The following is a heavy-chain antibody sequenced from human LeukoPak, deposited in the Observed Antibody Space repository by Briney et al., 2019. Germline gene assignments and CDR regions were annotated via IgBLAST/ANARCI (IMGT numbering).Heavy chain of an antibody. Sequence: SQTLSLTCTVSGGSISSGGYYWSWIRQPPGKGLEWIGYIYHSGSTNYNPSLKSRVTISVDTSKNQFSLKLSSVTAADTAVYYCARVRGDYDFWSGKIDYWGQGTLVTVSS. J-gene: IGHJ4*02. V-gene: IGHV4-30-2*01. CDR2: IYHSGST. CDR3: ARVRGDYDFWSGKIDY. D-gene: IGHD3-3*01. CDR1: GGSISSGGYY.